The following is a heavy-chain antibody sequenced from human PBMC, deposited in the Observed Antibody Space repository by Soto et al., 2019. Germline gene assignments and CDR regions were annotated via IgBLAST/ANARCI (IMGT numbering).Heavy chain of an antibody. V-gene: IGHV1-69*02. CDR1: GGTFSSYT. CDR2: IIPILGIA. CDR3: ATPLPGHAFDI. Sequence: QVQLVQSGAEVKKPGSSVKVSCKASGGTFSSYTISWVRQAPGQGLEWMGRIIPILGIANHAQKFQGRVTITADKTTSTAYMELSSLRSEDTAVYYCATPLPGHAFDIGGQGTMVTVSS. J-gene: IGHJ3*02.